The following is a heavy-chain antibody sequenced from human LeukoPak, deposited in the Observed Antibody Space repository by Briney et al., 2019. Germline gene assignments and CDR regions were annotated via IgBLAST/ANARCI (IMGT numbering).Heavy chain of an antibody. V-gene: IGHV4-39*01. J-gene: IGHJ6*02. D-gene: IGHD3-10*01. Sequence: SETLSSTFTVFGDSIITTSYYWGWIRQPPGKGLEWIGSIYYSGSTYYNPSLKSRVTISVDTSKNQFSLKLSSVTAADTAVYYCARIYSTYIGYYYRGMDVPAHGDTFTVSS. CDR1: GDSIITTSYY. CDR3: ARIYSTYIGYYYRGMDV. CDR2: IYYSGST.